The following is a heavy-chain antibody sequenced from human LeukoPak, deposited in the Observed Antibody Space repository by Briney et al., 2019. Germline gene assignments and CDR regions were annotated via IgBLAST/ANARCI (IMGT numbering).Heavy chain of an antibody. J-gene: IGHJ5*02. Sequence: ASVKISCKASGYTFTDYYMHWVQQAPGKGLEWMGRVDPEDGETIYAEKFQGRVTITADTPTDTAYMELSSLRSEDTAVYYCATDYPGITARINWFDPWGQGTLVTVSS. CDR2: VDPEDGET. V-gene: IGHV1-69-2*01. D-gene: IGHD1-20*01. CDR3: ATDYPGITARINWFDP. CDR1: GYTFTDYY.